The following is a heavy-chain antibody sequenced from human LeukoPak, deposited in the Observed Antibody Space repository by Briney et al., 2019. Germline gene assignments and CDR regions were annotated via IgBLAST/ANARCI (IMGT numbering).Heavy chain of an antibody. J-gene: IGHJ6*04. CDR1: GGTFSSYA. CDR2: IIPIFGIA. V-gene: IGHV1-69*04. CDR3: ATASAGHYYYGMDV. Sequence: SVKVSCKASGGTFSSYAISWVRQAPGQGLEWMGRIIPIFGIANYAQKFQGRVTITADKSTSTAYMELSSLRSDDTAVYYCATASAGHYYYGMDVWGKGTTVTVSS. D-gene: IGHD3-10*01.